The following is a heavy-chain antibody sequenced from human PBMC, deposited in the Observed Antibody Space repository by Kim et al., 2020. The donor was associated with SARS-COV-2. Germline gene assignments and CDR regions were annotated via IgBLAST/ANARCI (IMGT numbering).Heavy chain of an antibody. Sequence: ASVKVSCKASGYTFTSYYMHWVRQAPGQGLEWMGIINPSGGSTSYAQKFQGRVTMTRDTSTSTVYMELSSLRSEDTAVYYCARWVLQKGPYYYDSSGPGGWFDPWGQGTLVTVSS. CDR3: ARWVLQKGPYYYDSSGPGGWFDP. D-gene: IGHD3-22*01. J-gene: IGHJ5*02. CDR2: INPSGGST. V-gene: IGHV1-46*01. CDR1: GYTFTSYY.